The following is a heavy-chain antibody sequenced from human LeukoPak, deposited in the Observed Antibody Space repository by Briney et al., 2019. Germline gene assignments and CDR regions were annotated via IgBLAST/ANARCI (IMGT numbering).Heavy chain of an antibody. CDR1: DGSISSYY. CDR3: ASGTYYYFDF. Sequence: SETLSLTCTVSDGSISSYYWSWIRQHPGKGMDWIGYIYYSGSTNYNPSLKNRVTISVDTSKSQFSLKLRSVTAADTAVYYCASGTYYYFDFWGQGTLVTVSS. CDR2: IYYSGST. D-gene: IGHD1-26*01. V-gene: IGHV4-59*08. J-gene: IGHJ4*02.